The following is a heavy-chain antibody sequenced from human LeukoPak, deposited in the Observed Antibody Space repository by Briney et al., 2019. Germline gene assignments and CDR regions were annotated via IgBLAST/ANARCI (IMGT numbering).Heavy chain of an antibody. D-gene: IGHD6-6*01. CDR3: ARDLGIAARPTRYYFDY. Sequence: ASVKVSCKASGYTFTCYYMHWVRQAPGQGLEWMGWIIPNSGGTNYALKFQGRVTMTRDTSISTAYMELNRLRSDDTAVYYCARDLGIAARPTRYYFDYWGQGTLVTVSS. J-gene: IGHJ4*02. CDR1: GYTFTCYY. V-gene: IGHV1-2*02. CDR2: IIPNSGGT.